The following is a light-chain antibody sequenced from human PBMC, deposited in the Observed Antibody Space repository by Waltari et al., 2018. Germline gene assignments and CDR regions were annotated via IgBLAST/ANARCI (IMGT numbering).Light chain of an antibody. J-gene: IGLJ3*02. CDR1: NIDSYS. CDR3: QVWDSNIDHGV. V-gene: IGLV3-21*02. Sequence: VLTQPPSLSVAPGQTAKITWGRNNIDSYSVHWYRQKPGQAPVVVLYDNSDRPSGIPERFSGSNSGNTATLTISRVEAGDEADYYCQVWDSNIDHGVFGGGTKLTVL. CDR2: DNS.